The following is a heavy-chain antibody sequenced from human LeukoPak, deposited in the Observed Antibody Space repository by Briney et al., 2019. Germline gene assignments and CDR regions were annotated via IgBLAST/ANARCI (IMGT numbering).Heavy chain of an antibody. CDR3: ARDPSNQLLSDYYFDY. D-gene: IGHD2-2*01. CDR2: FDPEDGET. CDR1: GYTLTELS. J-gene: IGHJ4*02. V-gene: IGHV1-24*01. Sequence: ASVKVSCKVSGYTLTELSMHWVRQAPGKGLEWMGGFDPEDGETIYAQKFQGRVTMTEDTSTDTAYMELSSLRSEDTAVYYCARDPSNQLLSDYYFDYWGQGTLVTVSS.